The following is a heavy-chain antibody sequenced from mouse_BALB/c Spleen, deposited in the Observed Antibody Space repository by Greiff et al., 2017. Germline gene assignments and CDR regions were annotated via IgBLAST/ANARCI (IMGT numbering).Heavy chain of an antibody. CDR3: AREGNYEDY. J-gene: IGHJ2*01. D-gene: IGHD2-1*01. CDR1: GYSITSDYA. CDR2: ISYSGST. V-gene: IGHV3-2*02. Sequence: EVKLQESGPGLVKPSQSLSLTCTVTGYSITSDYAWNWIRQFPGNKLEWMGYISYSGSTSYNPSLKSRISITRDTSKNQFFLQLNSVTTEDTATYYCAREGNYEDYWGQGTTLTVSS.